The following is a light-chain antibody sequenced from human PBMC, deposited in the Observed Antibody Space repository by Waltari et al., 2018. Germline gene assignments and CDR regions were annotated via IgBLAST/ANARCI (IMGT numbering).Light chain of an antibody. CDR3: QQGYSYPYT. J-gene: IGKJ2*01. V-gene: IGKV1-39*01. CDR1: QGIGNN. Sequence: DIQMTQSPSSLSASVGDTVTITCQASQGIGNNLNWYQQKAGKAPKLLIYRSSSLQSGIPSLFSGSGSVTDFTLTISSLQPEDFATYYCQQGYSYPYTFGQGTKVEIK. CDR2: RSS.